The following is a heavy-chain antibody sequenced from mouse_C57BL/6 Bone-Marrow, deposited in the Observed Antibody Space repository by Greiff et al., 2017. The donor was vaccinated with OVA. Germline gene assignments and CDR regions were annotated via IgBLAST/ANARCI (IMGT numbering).Heavy chain of an antibody. V-gene: IGHV5-4*03. D-gene: IGHD4-1*01. CDR3: ARGLGRDYFDY. J-gene: IGHJ2*01. CDR2: ISDGGSYT. Sequence: DVMLVESGGGLVKPGGSLKLSCAASGFTFSSYAMSWVRQTPEKRLEWVATISDGGSYTYYPDNVKGRFTISRDNAKNNLYLQMSHLKSEDTAMYYCARGLGRDYFDYWGQGTTLTVSS. CDR1: GFTFSSYA.